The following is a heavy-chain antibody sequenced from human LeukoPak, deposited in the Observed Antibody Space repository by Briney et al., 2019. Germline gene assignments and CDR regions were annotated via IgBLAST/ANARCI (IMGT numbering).Heavy chain of an antibody. V-gene: IGHV3-30-3*02. CDR3: ARAPKEGSGTYSGYYYYMDV. CDR2: MSSDGSNR. Sequence: GGSLRLSCAASGFTFSSYAMHWVRQAPDKGLEWVALMSSDGSNRYYADSVTGRFTISRDASTNTLSLQMNSLRAEDTAVYYCARAPKEGSGTYSGYYYYMDVWGKGTTVTVSS. CDR1: GFTFSSYA. D-gene: IGHD3-10*01. J-gene: IGHJ6*03.